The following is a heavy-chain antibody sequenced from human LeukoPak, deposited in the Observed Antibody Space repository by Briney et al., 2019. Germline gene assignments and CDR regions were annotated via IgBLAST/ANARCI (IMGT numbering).Heavy chain of an antibody. V-gene: IGHV4-4*02. J-gene: IGHJ4*02. Sequence: PGGSLRLSCAASGITISSNHMSWVRQAPGQGLEWIGEISLSGLTNYNPSLKSRVTMSLDKSKNHLSLNLTSVTAADTAVYYCSRESGAFSPFGYWGQGTLVTVSS. D-gene: IGHD1-26*01. CDR3: SRESGAFSPFGY. CDR2: ISLSGLT. CDR1: GITISSNH.